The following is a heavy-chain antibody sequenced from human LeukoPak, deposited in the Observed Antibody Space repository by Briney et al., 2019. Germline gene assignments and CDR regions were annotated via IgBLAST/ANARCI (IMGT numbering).Heavy chain of an antibody. V-gene: IGHV4-39*07. CDR3: ARVSDSSGYYYATYYFDY. J-gene: IGHJ4*02. CDR2: IYYSGST. Sequence: SETLSLTCTVSGGSLSSSSYYWGWIRQPPGKGLEWIGSIYYSGSTYYNPSLKSRVTISVDTSKNQSSLKLSSVTAADTAVYYCARVSDSSGYYYATYYFDYWGQGTLVTVSS. D-gene: IGHD3-22*01. CDR1: GGSLSSSSYY.